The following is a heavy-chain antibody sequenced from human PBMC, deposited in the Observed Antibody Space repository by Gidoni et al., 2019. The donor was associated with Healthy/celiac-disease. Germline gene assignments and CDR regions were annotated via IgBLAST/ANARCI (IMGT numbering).Heavy chain of an antibody. CDR3: ASAWVFCSSTSCSNWFDP. D-gene: IGHD2-2*01. Sequence: QVQLQESGPGLVKPPQTLSLTCTVSGGASRSGGYDWSWSRQHPGKGLEWIGYIYYSGSTYSSPSLKGRVTFSVDTSKTQFSLKLRSVTASDPAVYYCASAWVFCSSTSCSNWFDPWGQGTLVTVSS. CDR2: IYYSGST. V-gene: IGHV4-31*03. J-gene: IGHJ5*02. CDR1: GGASRSGGYD.